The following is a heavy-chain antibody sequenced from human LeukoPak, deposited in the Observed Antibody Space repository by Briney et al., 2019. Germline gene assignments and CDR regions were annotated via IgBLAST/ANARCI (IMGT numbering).Heavy chain of an antibody. Sequence: PSETLSLTCTVSGGSISSSSYYWGWIRQPPGKGLEWIGRIYYSGRTYYNPSLKSRVTISVDTSKNQFSLKLSSVTAADTAVYYCARLRIAVAGGWFDPWGQGTLVTVSS. CDR3: ARLRIAVAGGWFDP. D-gene: IGHD6-19*01. J-gene: IGHJ5*02. V-gene: IGHV4-39*01. CDR1: GGSISSSSYY. CDR2: IYYSGRT.